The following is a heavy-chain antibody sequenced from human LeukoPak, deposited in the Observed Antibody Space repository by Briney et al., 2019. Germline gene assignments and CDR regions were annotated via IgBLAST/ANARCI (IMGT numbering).Heavy chain of an antibody. V-gene: IGHV4-39*01. CDR3: ARQTDIVVASWPGGWFDP. J-gene: IGHJ5*02. CDR1: GGSISSSSYY. CDR2: IYYSGST. Sequence: SETLSLTCTVSGGSISSSSYYWGWIRQPPGKGLEWIGSIYYSGSTYYNPSLKSRVTISVDTSKNQFSLKLSSVTAADTAVYYCARQTDIVVASWPGGWFDPWGQGTPVTVSS. D-gene: IGHD2-2*01.